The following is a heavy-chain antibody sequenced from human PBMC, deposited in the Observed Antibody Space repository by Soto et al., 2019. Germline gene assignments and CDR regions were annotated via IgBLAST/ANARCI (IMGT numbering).Heavy chain of an antibody. D-gene: IGHD3-10*01. J-gene: IGHJ6*02. CDR3: AVMVRGVSDYYYGMDG. V-gene: IGHV1-18*01. CDR1: GYTFTSYG. Sequence: ASVKVSCKASGYTFTSYGISWVRQAPGQGLEWMGWISAYNGNTNYAQKLQGRVTMTTDTSTSTAYMELRSLRSDDTAVYYCAVMVRGVSDYYYGMDGWGQGTTVTVSS. CDR2: ISAYNGNT.